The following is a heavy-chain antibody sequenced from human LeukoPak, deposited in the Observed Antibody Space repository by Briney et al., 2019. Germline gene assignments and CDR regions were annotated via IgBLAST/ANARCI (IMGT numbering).Heavy chain of an antibody. CDR2: INHNGNT. CDR1: YGSFSGYY. V-gene: IGHV4-34*01. J-gene: IGHJ3*02. Sequence: SETLSLTCTVFYGSFSGYYWSWIRQPPGKGLEWIGEINHNGNTNYNPSLKSRVTISVDTSKDQFSLKLSSVTAADTAVYYCASKSPGAFDIWGQGTMVTVSS. CDR3: ASKSPGAFDI.